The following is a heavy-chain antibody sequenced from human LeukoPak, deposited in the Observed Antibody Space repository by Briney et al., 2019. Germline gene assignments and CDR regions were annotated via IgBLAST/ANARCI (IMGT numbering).Heavy chain of an antibody. J-gene: IGHJ4*02. Sequence: SGTLSLTRAVSGDPITSANWWSWVRQSPGKGLEWIGEISHSGATNHNPSLKSRVTMSLDKSKNQLSLRVNSVTAADAAVYYCVRGDDYIFDYWGQGTLVTVSS. CDR2: ISHSGAT. CDR3: VRGDDYIFDY. V-gene: IGHV4-4*02. D-gene: IGHD4-11*01. CDR1: GDPITSANW.